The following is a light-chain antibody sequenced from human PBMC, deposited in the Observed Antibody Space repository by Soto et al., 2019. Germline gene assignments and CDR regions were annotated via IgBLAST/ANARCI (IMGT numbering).Light chain of an antibody. CDR1: QSINSN. V-gene: IGKV3-15*01. Sequence: EIVMTQSPATLSVSPGERATLSCRASQSINSNLVWYQQKPGQAPRLLIYGASTRATGIPARFSGSGSGTEYTLTISSLQSEDFAVYYCQQYNNGLWTFGQGTKVEIK. CDR2: GAS. CDR3: QQYNNGLWT. J-gene: IGKJ1*01.